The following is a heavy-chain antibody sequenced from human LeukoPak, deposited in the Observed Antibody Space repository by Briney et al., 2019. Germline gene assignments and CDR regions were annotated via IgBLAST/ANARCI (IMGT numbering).Heavy chain of an antibody. J-gene: IGHJ4*02. V-gene: IGHV6-1*01. CDR2: TYYRSRWGN. CDR3: RYGDYRHWADY. Sequence: SQTLSLTCAISGDSVSNNIATWNWVRQSPSRGLEWLGRTYYRSRWGNDYAISVKSRITINPDTSKNQFSLKLSSVTAADTAVYYCRYGDYRHWADYWGQGTLVTVSS. D-gene: IGHD4-17*01. CDR1: GDSVSNNIAT.